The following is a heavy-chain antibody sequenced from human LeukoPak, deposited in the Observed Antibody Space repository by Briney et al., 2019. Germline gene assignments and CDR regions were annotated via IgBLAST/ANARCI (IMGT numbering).Heavy chain of an antibody. CDR2: INHSGST. Sequence: SETLSLTCAVYGGSFSGYYWSWIRQPPGKGLEWIGEINHSGSTNYNPSLKSRVTISVDTSKNQFSLKLSSVTAADTAVYYCARGVLGYCSGGSRYARRPSFDYWGQGTLVTVSS. J-gene: IGHJ4*02. CDR3: ARGVLGYCSGGSRYARRPSFDY. V-gene: IGHV4-34*01. CDR1: GGSFSGYY. D-gene: IGHD2-15*01.